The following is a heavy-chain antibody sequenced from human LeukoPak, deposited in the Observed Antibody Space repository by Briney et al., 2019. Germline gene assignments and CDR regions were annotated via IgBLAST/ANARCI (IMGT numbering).Heavy chain of an antibody. CDR1: GGSISSSSYY. V-gene: IGHV4-39*07. J-gene: IGHJ2*01. CDR3: ARSYLQCSGGSCYPWYFDL. Sequence: TPSETLSLTCTVSGGSISSSSYYWGWIRQPPGKGLEWIGEINHSGSTNYNPSLKSRVTISVDTSKNQFSLKLSSVTAADTAVYYCARSYLQCSGGSCYPWYFDLWGRGTLVTVSS. CDR2: INHSGST. D-gene: IGHD2-15*01.